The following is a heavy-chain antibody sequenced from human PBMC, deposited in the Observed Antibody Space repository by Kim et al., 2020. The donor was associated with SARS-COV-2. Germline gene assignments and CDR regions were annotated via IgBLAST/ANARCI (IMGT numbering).Heavy chain of an antibody. V-gene: IGHV4-61*01. CDR1: GGSVSSGSYY. J-gene: IGHJ4*02. Sequence: SETLSLTCTVSGGSVSSGSYYWSWIRQPPGKGLEWIGYIYYSGSTNYNPSLKSRVTISVDTSKNQFSLKLSSVTAADTAVYYCANKRFEQWAPFVYWGQGTLVTVSS. CDR2: IYYSGST. D-gene: IGHD6-19*01. CDR3: ANKRFEQWAPFVY.